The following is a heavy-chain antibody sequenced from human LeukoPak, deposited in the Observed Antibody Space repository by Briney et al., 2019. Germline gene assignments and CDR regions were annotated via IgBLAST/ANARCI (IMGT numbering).Heavy chain of an antibody. J-gene: IGHJ4*02. CDR3: ARDRIYDSSGSDFDY. D-gene: IGHD3-22*01. Sequence: ASVKVSCKASGYTFTSYYMHWVRQAPGQGLEWMGIINPSGGSTSYAQKFQGRVTMTRDMSTSTVYMELSSLRSEDTAVYYCARDRIYDSSGSDFDYWGQGTLSPSPQ. CDR2: INPSGGST. V-gene: IGHV1-46*01. CDR1: GYTFTSYY.